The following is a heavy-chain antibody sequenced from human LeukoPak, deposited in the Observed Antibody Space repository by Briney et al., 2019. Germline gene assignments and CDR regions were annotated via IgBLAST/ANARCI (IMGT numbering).Heavy chain of an antibody. D-gene: IGHD2-2*01. CDR1: GFTFSSYA. J-gene: IGHJ6*02. V-gene: IGHV3-30-3*01. CDR2: ISYDGSNK. CDR3: AKEAGYCSSTSCYYYYGMDV. Sequence: GGSLRLSCAASGFTFSSYAMHWVRQAPGKGLEWVAVISYDGSNKYYADSVKGRFTISRDNSKNTLYLQMNSLRAEDTAVYYCAKEAGYCSSTSCYYYYGMDVWGQGTTVTVSS.